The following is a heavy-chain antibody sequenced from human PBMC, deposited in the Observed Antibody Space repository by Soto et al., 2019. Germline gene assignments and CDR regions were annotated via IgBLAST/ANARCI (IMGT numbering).Heavy chain of an antibody. V-gene: IGHV1-69*01. D-gene: IGHD3-22*01. CDR1: GGTFSSYA. CDR2: IIPIFGTA. Sequence: QVQLVQSGAEVKKPGSSVKVSCKASGGTFSSYAISWVRQAPGQGLEWMGGIIPIFGTANYAQKFQGRVTITADESTSTAYMELSSLRSEDTAVYYCVTLAADYYYDGSGYQYYFYYGMDVWGQGTTVTVSS. CDR3: VTLAADYYYDGSGYQYYFYYGMDV. J-gene: IGHJ6*02.